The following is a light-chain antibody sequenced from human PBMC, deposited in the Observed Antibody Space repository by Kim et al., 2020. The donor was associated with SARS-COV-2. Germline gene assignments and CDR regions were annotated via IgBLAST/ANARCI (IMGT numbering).Light chain of an antibody. CDR1: NFGSKI. J-gene: IGLJ3*02. V-gene: IGLV3-21*04. CDR2: YDR. CDR3: QVWDNSTYHWV. Sequence: SYELTQPPSVSVAPGGTARIACGGDNFGSKIVHWYQQRPGQAPVLVIFYDRERPSRIPERISGSKSGNTATLTISRVEAGDEADYYCQVWDNSTYHWVFG.